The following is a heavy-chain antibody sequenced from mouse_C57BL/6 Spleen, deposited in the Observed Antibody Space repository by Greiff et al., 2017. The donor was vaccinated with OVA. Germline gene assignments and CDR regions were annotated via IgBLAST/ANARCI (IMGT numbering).Heavy chain of an antibody. CDR2: INPSSGYT. J-gene: IGHJ2*01. V-gene: IGHV1-7*01. CDR1: GYTFTSYW. D-gene: IGHD2-4*01. CDR3: ARRGDYDDGDFDY. Sequence: QVQLQQSGAELAKPGASVKLSCKASGYTFTSYWMHWVKQRPGQGLEWIGYINPSSGYTKYNQKFKDKATLTADKSSITAYMQLSSLTYEDSAVYYCARRGDYDDGDFDYWGQGTTLTVSS.